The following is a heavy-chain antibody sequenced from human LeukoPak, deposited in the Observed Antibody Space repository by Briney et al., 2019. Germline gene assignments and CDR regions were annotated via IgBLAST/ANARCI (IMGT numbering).Heavy chain of an antibody. Sequence: GASVKVSCKASGYSFTTFYMHWLRQAPAQGLEWMEVINPNGGGQPFEHQFQGRVTMTSDPATGTVYMELSILKLEDTAMFYCARDPSGSWQWFDYGGQGSLVTV. V-gene: IGHV1-46*01. CDR3: ARDPSGSWQWFDY. CDR1: GYSFTTFY. CDR2: INPNGGGQ. D-gene: IGHD1-26*01. J-gene: IGHJ4*02.